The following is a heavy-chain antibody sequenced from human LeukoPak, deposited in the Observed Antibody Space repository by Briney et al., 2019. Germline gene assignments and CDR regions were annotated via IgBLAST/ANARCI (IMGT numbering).Heavy chain of an antibody. V-gene: IGHV3-15*01. J-gene: IGHJ2*01. CDR2: IKTNTDGGTA. D-gene: IGHD5-24*01. CDR3: TTDGWRPRPHWYFDL. Sequence: GGSLRLSCAASGITFSNAWMSWVRQAPGKGLEWVGRIKTNTDGGTADYAAPVKGRFTISRDDSKNTLYLQMNSLKTEDTAVYYCTTDGWRPRPHWYFDLWGRGTLVTVSS. CDR1: GITFSNAW.